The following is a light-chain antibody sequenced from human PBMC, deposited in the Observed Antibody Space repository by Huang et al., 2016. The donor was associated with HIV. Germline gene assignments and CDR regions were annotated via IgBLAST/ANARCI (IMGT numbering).Light chain of an antibody. Sequence: AIQMTQSPSSLSASTGDRVTIPCRASQDISTYLAWYQQKPGKAPKLLIYGASTLQNGVPSRFSGSRSGTYFTLTITYLQSEDFATYYCQQHYNYPLTFGGGTKMEIK. J-gene: IGKJ4*01. CDR2: GAS. CDR1: QDISTY. CDR3: QQHYNYPLT. V-gene: IGKV1-8*01.